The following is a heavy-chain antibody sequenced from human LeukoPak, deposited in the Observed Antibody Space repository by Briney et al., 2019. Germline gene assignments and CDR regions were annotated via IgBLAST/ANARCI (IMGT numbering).Heavy chain of an antibody. Sequence: PSETLSLTCTVSGYSISSGYYWGWIRQPPGKGLEWIGSIYHSGSTYYNPSLKSRVTISVDTSKNQFSLKLSSVTAADTAVYYCARDDGGAEDYWGQGTLVTVSS. CDR1: GYSISSGYY. D-gene: IGHD4-23*01. CDR2: IYHSGST. J-gene: IGHJ4*02. V-gene: IGHV4-38-2*02. CDR3: ARDDGGAEDY.